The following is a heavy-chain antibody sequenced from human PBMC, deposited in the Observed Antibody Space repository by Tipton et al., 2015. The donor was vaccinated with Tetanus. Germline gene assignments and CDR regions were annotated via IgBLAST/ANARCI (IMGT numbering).Heavy chain of an antibody. D-gene: IGHD3-10*01. CDR2: IYYSGST. CDR3: ARDRGVRGGYYYYHGMDV. Sequence: TLSLTCSVSGGSISGSSYYWSWIRQPPGKALEWIGSIYYSGSTFYHPSLQSRVTISVDTSKNQFSLKVNSVTAADTAVYYCARDRGVRGGYYYYHGMDVWGQGTTVTVSS. CDR1: GGSISGSSYY. J-gene: IGHJ6*02. V-gene: IGHV4-39*07.